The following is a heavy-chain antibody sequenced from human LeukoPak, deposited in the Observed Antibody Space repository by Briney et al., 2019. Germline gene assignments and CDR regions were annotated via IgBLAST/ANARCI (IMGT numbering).Heavy chain of an antibody. CDR3: AKTIYDSSGYYYFDY. CDR1: GLTFSSDA. V-gene: IGHV3-23*01. D-gene: IGHD3-22*01. Sequence: GSPRLSCAATGLTFSSDAMSGVRQAPGKGLEWGSAISGSGGSTYYADSVKGRFTISRDNSKNTLYLQMNSLRAEDTAVYYCAKTIYDSSGYYYFDYWGQGTLVTVSS. CDR2: ISGSGGST. J-gene: IGHJ4*02.